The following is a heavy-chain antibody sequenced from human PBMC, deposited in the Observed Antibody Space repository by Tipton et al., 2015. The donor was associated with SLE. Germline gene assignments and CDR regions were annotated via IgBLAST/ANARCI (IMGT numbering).Heavy chain of an antibody. J-gene: IGHJ4*02. CDR1: GGSISSYY. V-gene: IGHV4-4*09. Sequence: TLSLTCNVSGGSISSYYWSWIRQPPGKGLEWIGYIYTSGSTNYNPSPKSRVTISVDTSKNQFSLKLSSVTAADTAVYYCAREGTGTPYWGQGTLVTVSS. D-gene: IGHD1-1*01. CDR3: AREGTGTPY. CDR2: IYTSGST.